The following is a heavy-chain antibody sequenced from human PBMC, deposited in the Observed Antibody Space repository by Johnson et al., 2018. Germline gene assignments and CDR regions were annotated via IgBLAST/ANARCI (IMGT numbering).Heavy chain of an antibody. V-gene: IGHV3-7*01. CDR2: IKQDGSEK. CDR3: ASVPLAGYFQH. CDR1: GFTFSSYW. Sequence: LVESGGGLVQPGGSLRLSCAASGFTFSSYWMSWVRQAPGKGLEWVANIKQDGSEKYYVDSVKGRFTISRDNAKNSLYLQMNSLRAEDTAVYYCASVPLAGYFQHWGQGTLGTVSS. J-gene: IGHJ1*01.